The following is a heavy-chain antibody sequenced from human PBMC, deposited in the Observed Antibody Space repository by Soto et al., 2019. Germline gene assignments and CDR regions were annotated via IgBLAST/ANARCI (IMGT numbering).Heavy chain of an antibody. CDR1: GGTFSSYS. V-gene: IGHV1-69*13. CDR2: IIPIFGTA. Sequence: SVEVSCKASGGTFSSYSISWVLQAPGQGLEWMGGIIPIFGTANYAQKFQGRVTITADESTSTAYMELSSLRSEDTAVYYCASPRVVAATGYYYYGMDVWGQGTTVTVSS. D-gene: IGHD2-15*01. CDR3: ASPRVVAATGYYYYGMDV. J-gene: IGHJ6*02.